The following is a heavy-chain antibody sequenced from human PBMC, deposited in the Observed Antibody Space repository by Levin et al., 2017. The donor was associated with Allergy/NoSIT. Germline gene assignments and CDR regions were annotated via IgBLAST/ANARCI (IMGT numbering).Heavy chain of an antibody. V-gene: IGHV3-9*01. CDR2: ISWNSGSI. D-gene: IGHD6-25*01. CDR1: GFTFDDYA. J-gene: IGHJ3*02. Sequence: PGGSLRLSCAASGFTFDDYAMHWVRQAPGKGLEWVSGISWNSGSIGYADSVKGRFTISRDNAKNSLYLQMNSLRAEDTALYYCAKAERRDAFDIWGQGTMVTVSS. CDR3: AKAERRDAFDI.